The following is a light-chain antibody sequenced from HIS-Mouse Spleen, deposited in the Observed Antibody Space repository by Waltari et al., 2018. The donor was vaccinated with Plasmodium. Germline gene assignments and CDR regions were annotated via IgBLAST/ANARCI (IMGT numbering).Light chain of an antibody. CDR3: QQYNNWSFT. V-gene: IGKV3-15*01. J-gene: IGKJ3*01. Sequence: EIVMTQSPATLSVSPGERATLSCRASQSVSSNLAWYQQKPGQAPRLLIYVSSTRATGIPARVTGSGSGTEFTLTISGLQSEDFAVYDCQQYNNWSFTFGPGTKVDIK. CDR2: VSS. CDR1: QSVSSN.